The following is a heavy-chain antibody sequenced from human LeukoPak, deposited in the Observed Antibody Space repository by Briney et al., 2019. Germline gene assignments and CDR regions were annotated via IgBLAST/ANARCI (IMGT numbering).Heavy chain of an antibody. Sequence: SETLSLTCTVSGGSISSYYWSWIRQPPGKGLEWIGYIYYSGSTNYNPSLKSRVTISVDTSKNQFSLKLSSVTAADTAVYYCARGGFSDERFVDYWGQGTLVTVSS. V-gene: IGHV4-59*12. D-gene: IGHD1-26*01. CDR3: ARGGFSDERFVDY. J-gene: IGHJ4*02. CDR2: IYYSGST. CDR1: GGSISSYY.